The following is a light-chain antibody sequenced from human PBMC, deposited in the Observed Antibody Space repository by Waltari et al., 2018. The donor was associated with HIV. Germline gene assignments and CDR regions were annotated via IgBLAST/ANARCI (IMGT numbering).Light chain of an antibody. CDR1: SSHVGGPSY. CDR3: SSYSGRNRSVI. Sequence: QSALTQPPSPSGSPGTAVTIPCPGTSSHVGGPSYVPWFQQHPGKAPKLIISEVTKRPSGVPDRFSGSKSGNTASLTVSGLQAEDEGDYFCSSYSGRNRSVIFGGGTRVTVL. V-gene: IGLV2-8*01. J-gene: IGLJ2*01. CDR2: EVT.